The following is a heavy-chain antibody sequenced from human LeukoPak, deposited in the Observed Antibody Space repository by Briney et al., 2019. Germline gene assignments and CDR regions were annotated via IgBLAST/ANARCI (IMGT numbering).Heavy chain of an antibody. J-gene: IGHJ6*03. Sequence: GGSVTLSCAASGFTFRDFYMNWIRQAPGKGLEWVSYISSSGSTIHYADSVKGRFTISRDNAKNSLYLQMNSLRAEDTAVYYCARDPHIGATAGTGYFYYYYMDVWGKGTTVTVSS. CDR1: GFTFRDFY. CDR2: ISSSGSTI. CDR3: ARDPHIGATAGTGYFYYYYMDV. V-gene: IGHV3-11*01. D-gene: IGHD6-13*01.